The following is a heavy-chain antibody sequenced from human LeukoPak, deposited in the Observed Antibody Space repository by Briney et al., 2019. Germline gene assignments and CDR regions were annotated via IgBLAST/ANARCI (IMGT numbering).Heavy chain of an antibody. V-gene: IGHV1-69*05. D-gene: IGHD2-21*02. CDR3: ARDSTCGGDLCRYWYFDL. CDR2: IIPIFGTA. Sequence: KVSCKASGGTFSSYAISWVRQAPGQGLEWMGGIIPIFGTANYAQKFQGRVTITTDESTSTAYMEPSSLRSEDTAVYYCARDSTCGGDLCRYWYFDLWGRGTLVTVSS. CDR1: GGTFSSYA. J-gene: IGHJ2*01.